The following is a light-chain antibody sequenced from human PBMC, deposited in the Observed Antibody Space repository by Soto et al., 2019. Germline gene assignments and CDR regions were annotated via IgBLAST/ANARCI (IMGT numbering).Light chain of an antibody. CDR3: QQYSNWPSWT. V-gene: IGKV3-15*01. J-gene: IGKJ1*01. CDR2: GAS. Sequence: EKVMTQSPATLSMSPGERATLSCRASQSVSNFLAWYQQKPGQAPRLLIYGASTRATGIPARFSGSGSGTEFTLTISSLQSEDFAVYYCQQYSNWPSWTFGQGTKVEDK. CDR1: QSVSNF.